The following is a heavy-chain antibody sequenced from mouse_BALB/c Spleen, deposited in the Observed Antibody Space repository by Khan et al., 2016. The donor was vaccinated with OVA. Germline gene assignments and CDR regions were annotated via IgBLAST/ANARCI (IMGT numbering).Heavy chain of an antibody. CDR3: ARGTTLGAFDY. CDR1: GFTFSDYF. D-gene: IGHD1-1*01. CDR2: ISNGGGST. J-gene: IGHJ2*01. V-gene: IGHV5-12*02. Sequence: EVELVESGGGLVQPGGSLKLSCATSGFTFSDYFMYWVRQTPEKRLEWVAYISNGGGSTYYPDTVKGRFTISRDNAKNTLYLQMSRLKSEDTAMXYCARGTTLGAFDYWGQGTTLTVSS.